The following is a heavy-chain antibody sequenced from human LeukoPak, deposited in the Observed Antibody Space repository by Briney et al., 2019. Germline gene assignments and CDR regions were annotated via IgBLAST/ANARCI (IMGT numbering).Heavy chain of an antibody. CDR2: IYYSGST. V-gene: IGHV4-59*12. CDR3: ARDREYGSSGLVCFDP. D-gene: IGHD6-6*01. Sequence: PSETLSLTCPVSGGSISNYYYWTWIRQPPGKGLEWIVYIYYSGSTNYNPALKSRVTISVDTSENQFSLKLTSVTAADTDVYYCARDREYGSSGLVCFDPWGHGILVSVSS. J-gene: IGHJ5*02. CDR1: GGSISNYY.